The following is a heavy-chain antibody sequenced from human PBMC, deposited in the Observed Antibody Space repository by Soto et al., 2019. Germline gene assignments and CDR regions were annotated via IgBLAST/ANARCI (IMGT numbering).Heavy chain of an antibody. CDR1: GFTFSSYW. J-gene: IGHJ4*02. D-gene: IGHD6-19*01. V-gene: IGHV3-74*01. CDR3: ARGRAVAAYFDY. Sequence: PGGSLRLSCAASGFTFSSYWMHWVRQPPGKGLVWVSRINSDGSSTSYADSVKGRFTISRDNAKNTLYLQMNSLRAEDTAVYYCARGRAVAAYFDYWGQGTLVTVSS. CDR2: INSDGSST.